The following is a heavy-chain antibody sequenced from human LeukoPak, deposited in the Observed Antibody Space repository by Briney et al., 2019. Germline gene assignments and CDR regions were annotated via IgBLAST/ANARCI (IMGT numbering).Heavy chain of an antibody. CDR3: AREAITGPIGGYYGMDV. Sequence: EASVKVSCKASGYTFTSYGISWVRQAPGQGLEWMGWISAYNGNTNYAQKLQGRVTMTTDTSTSTAYMELRSLRSDDTAVYYCAREAITGPIGGYYGMDVWGQRTTVTVSS. V-gene: IGHV1-18*01. J-gene: IGHJ6*02. CDR1: GYTFTSYG. CDR2: ISAYNGNT. D-gene: IGHD1-20*01.